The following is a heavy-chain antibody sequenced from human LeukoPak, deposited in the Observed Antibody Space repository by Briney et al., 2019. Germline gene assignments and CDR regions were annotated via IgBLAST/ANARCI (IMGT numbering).Heavy chain of an antibody. CDR2: ISGSGGST. J-gene: IGHJ4*02. Sequence: GGSLRLSCAASGFTFSSYAMSWVRQAPGKGLEWVSAISGSGGSTYYADSVKGRFTISRDNSKNSLYLQMSSLRTEDTALYYCAKGRDYYDSSGPSDYWGQGTLVTVSS. CDR3: AKGRDYYDSSGPSDY. V-gene: IGHV3-23*01. CDR1: GFTFSSYA. D-gene: IGHD3-22*01.